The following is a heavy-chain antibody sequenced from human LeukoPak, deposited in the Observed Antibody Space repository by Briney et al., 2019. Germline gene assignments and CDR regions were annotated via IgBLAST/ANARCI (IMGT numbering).Heavy chain of an antibody. CDR2: IYYSGST. J-gene: IGHJ6*03. CDR1: GGSISSYY. Sequence: SETLSLTGTVSGGSISSYYWGWIRQCPGKGLEWIGSIYYSGSTYYNPSLKSRVTMSVDTSKNQFSLKVSSVTAADTAVYYCARGFDSGSQAYFYYMDVWGKGTTVTIFS. CDR3: ARGFDSGSQAYFYYMDV. D-gene: IGHD3-10*01. V-gene: IGHV4-59*01.